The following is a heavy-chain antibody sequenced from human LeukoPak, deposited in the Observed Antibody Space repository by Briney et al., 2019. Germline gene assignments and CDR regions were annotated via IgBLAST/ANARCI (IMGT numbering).Heavy chain of an antibody. CDR1: GYTFSIYN. CDR2: INPSGGST. Sequence: ASVKVSCKASGYTFSIYNMHWVRQAPGQGLEWMGIINPSGGSTTNAQKFQGRVTMTRDTSTVYMELSSLRSEDTAVYYCAREGVAATGLDHWGQGTLVTVSS. CDR3: AREGVAATGLDH. D-gene: IGHD6-13*01. J-gene: IGHJ4*02. V-gene: IGHV1-46*01.